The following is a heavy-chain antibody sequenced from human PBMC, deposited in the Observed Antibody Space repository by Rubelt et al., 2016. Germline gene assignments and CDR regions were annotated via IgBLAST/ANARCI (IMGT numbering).Heavy chain of an antibody. J-gene: IGHJ4*02. CDR1: GYTFTSYD. Sequence: QVQLVQSGAEVKKPGASVKVSCKASGYTFTSYDINWVRQATGQGLEWMGWMNPNSGNIGYASKFQGRVTITRNTSVITAYMERSRLRSDDTAVYYCARLLTTTNVDYWGQGTLVTVSS. D-gene: IGHD1-26*01. CDR2: MNPNSGNI. CDR3: ARLLTTTNVDY. V-gene: IGHV1-8*01.